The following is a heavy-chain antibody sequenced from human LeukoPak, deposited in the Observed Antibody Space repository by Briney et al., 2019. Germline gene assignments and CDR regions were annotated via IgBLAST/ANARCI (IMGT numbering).Heavy chain of an antibody. CDR1: GFTFSSYG. CDR2: ISYDGRNK. J-gene: IGHJ4*02. D-gene: IGHD4-23*01. CDR3: AKDSETNSAIAY. V-gene: IGHV3-30*18. Sequence: GGSLRLSCSASGFTFSSYGMHWVPHAPGKGLEWVAVISYDGRNKYYVDSVKDRFTSARDNSKNTLYLQMNSLRAEDMAVYYCAKDSETNSAIAYWGQGTLVTVPS.